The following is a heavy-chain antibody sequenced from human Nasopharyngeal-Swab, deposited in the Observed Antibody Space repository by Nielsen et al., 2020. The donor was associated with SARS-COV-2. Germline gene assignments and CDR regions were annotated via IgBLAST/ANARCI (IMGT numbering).Heavy chain of an antibody. D-gene: IGHD3-22*01. CDR3: ARGVSTYDSSGYPRSYYYYGMDV. Sequence: GSSLKISCAASGFTFSSYDMYWVRHATGKGLEWVSAIGTAGDTYYPGSVKGRFTISRENAKNSLYLQMNSLRAGDTAVYYCARGVSTYDSSGYPRSYYYYGMDVWGQGTTVTVSS. CDR1: GFTFSSYD. CDR2: IGTAGDT. V-gene: IGHV3-13*04. J-gene: IGHJ6*02.